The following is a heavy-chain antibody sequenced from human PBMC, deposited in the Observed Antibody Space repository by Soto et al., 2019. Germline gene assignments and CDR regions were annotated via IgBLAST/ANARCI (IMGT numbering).Heavy chain of an antibody. V-gene: IGHV4-30-4*01. CDR3: AKERGTSPLDP. J-gene: IGHJ5*02. CDR1: GAPITSGDYY. Sequence: QVQLQESGPGLVKPSQTLSLTCTVSGAPITSGDYYWHWIRQPPGKGLEWIGYIYYNGNTYYNPSLKSRVSISIDTSKNQFSLKLTSVTAADTALYYCAKERGTSPLDPWGQGTLVTVSS. CDR2: IYYNGNT. D-gene: IGHD2-2*01.